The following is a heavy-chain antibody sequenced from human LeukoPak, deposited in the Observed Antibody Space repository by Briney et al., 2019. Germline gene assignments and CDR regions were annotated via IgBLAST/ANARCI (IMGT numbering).Heavy chain of an antibody. CDR3: AREANGDYGGNWFDP. J-gene: IGHJ5*02. CDR1: GYTFTGYY. D-gene: IGHD4-17*01. Sequence: ASVKVSCKASGYTFTGYYMHWVRQVPGQGLEWMGWINPNSGGTNYAQKFQGWVTMTRDTSISTAYMELSRLRSDDTAVYYCAREANGDYGGNWFDPWGQGTLVTVSS. V-gene: IGHV1-2*04. CDR2: INPNSGGT.